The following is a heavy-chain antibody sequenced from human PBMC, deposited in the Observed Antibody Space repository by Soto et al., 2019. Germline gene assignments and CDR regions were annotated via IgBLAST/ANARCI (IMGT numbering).Heavy chain of an antibody. D-gene: IGHD6-13*01. CDR2: IKQDGSEK. CDR1: GFTFSSYW. Sequence: PGGSLGLSCAASGFTFSSYWMSWVRQAPGKGLEWVANIKQDGSEKYYVDSVKGRFTTSRDNAKNSLYLQMNSLRAEDTAVYYCARAAGAFGYYYYYYMDVWGKGTTVTVSS. V-gene: IGHV3-7*01. J-gene: IGHJ6*03. CDR3: ARAAGAFGYYYYYYMDV.